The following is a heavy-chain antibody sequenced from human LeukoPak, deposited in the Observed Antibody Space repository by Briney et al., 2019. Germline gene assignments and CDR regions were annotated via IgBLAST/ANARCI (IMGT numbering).Heavy chain of an antibody. V-gene: IGHV4-30-4*07. J-gene: IGHJ5*02. Sequence: PSETLSLTCAVSGGSISSGGYSWSWLRQPPGKGLEWIGYIYYSGSTFYNPSLQSRVTISVDTSKNQFSLKLSSVTAADTAVYYCARRDSSGYYYWFDPWGQGTLVTVSS. CDR3: ARRDSSGYYYWFDP. D-gene: IGHD3-22*01. CDR2: IYYSGST. CDR1: GGSISSGGYS.